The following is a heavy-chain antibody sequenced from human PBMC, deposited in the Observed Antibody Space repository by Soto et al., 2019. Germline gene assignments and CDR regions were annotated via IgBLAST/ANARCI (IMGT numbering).Heavy chain of an antibody. CDR2: VRGNGDPP. J-gene: IGHJ4*02. V-gene: IGHV3-64D*06. CDR1: GFTFSSYA. CDR3: VKSRGGNNFDFFD. D-gene: IGHD5-12*01. Sequence: GSLRLSCSASGFTFSSYAMHWVRQAPGKGLEYVSGVRGNGDPPFYADSVKGRFTISRDNSKNTLYLQMSSLSANDTAVYYCVKSRGGNNFDFFDWGQGALVTVSS.